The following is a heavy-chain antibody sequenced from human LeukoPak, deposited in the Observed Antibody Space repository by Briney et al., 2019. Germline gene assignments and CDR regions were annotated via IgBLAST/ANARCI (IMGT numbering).Heavy chain of an antibody. D-gene: IGHD1-7*01. V-gene: IGHV4-39*07. Sequence: PSETLSLTCTVSGGSISSSSYYWGWIRQPPGKGLEWIGSIYYSGSTYYNPSLKSRVTISVDTSKNQFSLKLSSVTAADTAVYYCARDRLELYWFDPWGQGTLVTVSS. CDR3: ARDRLELYWFDP. CDR2: IYYSGST. J-gene: IGHJ5*02. CDR1: GGSISSSSYY.